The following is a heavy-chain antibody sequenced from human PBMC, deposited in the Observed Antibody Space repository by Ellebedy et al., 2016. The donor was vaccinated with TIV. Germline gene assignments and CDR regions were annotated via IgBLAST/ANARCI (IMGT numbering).Heavy chain of an antibody. CDR3: ATRKGGEPRDFDY. CDR1: GGTFSSFA. V-gene: IGHV1-69*04. Sequence: ASVKVSCKASGGTFSSFAISWVRQAPGQGLEWMGRIIPILGIANYAQKLQGRVTITADKSTSTAYMELSSLRSEDTAVYYCATRKGGEPRDFDYWGQGTLVTVSS. D-gene: IGHD3-10*01. J-gene: IGHJ4*02. CDR2: IIPILGIA.